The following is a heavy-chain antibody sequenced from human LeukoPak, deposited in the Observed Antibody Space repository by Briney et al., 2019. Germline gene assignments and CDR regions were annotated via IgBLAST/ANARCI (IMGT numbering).Heavy chain of an antibody. CDR2: IYYSGGT. J-gene: IGHJ5*02. CDR1: GGSISSGGYY. V-gene: IGHV4-31*03. D-gene: IGHD3-22*01. Sequence: PSQTLSLTCTVSGGSISSGGYYWSWIRQHPGKGLEWIGYIYYSGGTYYNPSLKSRVTISVDTSKNQFSLKLSSVTAADTAVYYCARGYDSSDINRFDPWGQGTLVTVSS. CDR3: ARGYDSSDINRFDP.